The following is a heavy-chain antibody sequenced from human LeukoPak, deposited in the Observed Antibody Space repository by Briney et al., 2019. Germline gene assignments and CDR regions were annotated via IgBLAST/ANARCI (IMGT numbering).Heavy chain of an antibody. D-gene: IGHD2-15*01. CDR3: AKDACSGGTCYGGWYCDL. V-gene: IGHV3-30*02. Sequence: PGGSLRLSCAASGFTFSSYGMHWVPQAPGKGLEGVAFMHYDGNIKYYADSVKGRFTISRDISKNTLYLQMSSLRAEDTAVYYCAKDACSGGTCYGGWYCDLWGRGTLVTVSS. J-gene: IGHJ2*01. CDR1: GFTFSSYG. CDR2: MHYDGNIK.